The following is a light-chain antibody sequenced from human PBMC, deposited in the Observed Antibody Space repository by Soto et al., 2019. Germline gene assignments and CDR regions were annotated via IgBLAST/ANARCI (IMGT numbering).Light chain of an antibody. Sequence: EIVLTQSPGTLALSPGERATLSCRASQRVSSNYVSWYQQKRGQAPRLLIYAASSRATGIPDRFSGSGSGRDFTLTINRLEPEDFAVYYCEEDGSSPLYTFGQGTKLEMK. CDR1: QRVSSNY. CDR2: AAS. V-gene: IGKV3-20*01. CDR3: EEDGSSPLYT. J-gene: IGKJ2*01.